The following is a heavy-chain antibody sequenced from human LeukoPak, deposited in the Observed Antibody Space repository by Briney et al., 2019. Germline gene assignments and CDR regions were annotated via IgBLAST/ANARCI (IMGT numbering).Heavy chain of an antibody. CDR2: ISSSSSYI. J-gene: IGHJ4*02. V-gene: IGHV3-21*01. D-gene: IGHD2-15*01. Sequence: PGGSLRLSCAASGFTFSSYSMNWVRQAPGKGLEWVSSISSSSSYIYYADSVKGRFTISRDNAKNSLYLQMNSLRAEDTAVYYCARGERLYCSGGSCYYFDYWGQGTLVTVSS. CDR1: GFTFSSYS. CDR3: ARGERLYCSGGSCYYFDY.